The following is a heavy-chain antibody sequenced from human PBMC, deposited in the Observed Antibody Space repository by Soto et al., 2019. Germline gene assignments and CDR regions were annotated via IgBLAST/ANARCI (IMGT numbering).Heavy chain of an antibody. CDR2: IHHSGTT. Sequence: XASLSLTCVVSRGSISSRNWWGWVRQPPGKGLEWIGEIHHSGTTNYNPPLESRVTISVGKSRNQFSLKLNSVTAADTAVYFCATLGRHGYNYASTGYYHRPFDVWAQGTMVTVSS. CDR1: RGSISSRNW. D-gene: IGHD3-22*01. CDR3: ATLGRHGYNYASTGYYHRPFDV. J-gene: IGHJ3*01. V-gene: IGHV4-4*01.